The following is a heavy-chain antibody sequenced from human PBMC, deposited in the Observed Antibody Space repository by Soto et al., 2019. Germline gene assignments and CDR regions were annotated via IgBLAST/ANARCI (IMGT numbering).Heavy chain of an antibody. V-gene: IGHV1-69*13. J-gene: IGHJ4*02. CDR2: IIPIFGTA. CDR3: ARCPPGYSSGWYFDY. CDR1: GGTFSSYA. Sequence: SVKVSCKASGGTFSSYAISWVRQAPGQGLEWMGGIIPIFGTANYAQKFQGRVTITADESTSTAYMELSSLRSEDTAVYYCARCPPGYSSGWYFDYWGQGTLVTVYS. D-gene: IGHD6-19*01.